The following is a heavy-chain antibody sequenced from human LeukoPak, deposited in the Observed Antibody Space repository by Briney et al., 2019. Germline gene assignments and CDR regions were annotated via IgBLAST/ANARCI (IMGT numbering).Heavy chain of an antibody. CDR2: MIPNSGNT. V-gene: IGHV1-8*01. Sequence: GASVKVSCKASGYTFTSYDINWVRQATGQGREWMGWMIPNSGNTDYAQKFKGRVTMTRNTSISTAYMELGSLRSEDTAVYYCARGRGYSYGQFDYWGQGTLVTVSS. CDR3: ARGRGYSYGQFDY. J-gene: IGHJ4*02. D-gene: IGHD5-18*01. CDR1: GYTFTSYD.